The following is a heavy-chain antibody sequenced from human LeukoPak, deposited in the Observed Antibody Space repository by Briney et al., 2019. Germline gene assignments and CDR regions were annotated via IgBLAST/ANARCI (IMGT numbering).Heavy chain of an antibody. CDR1: GFTFSSYA. V-gene: IGHV3-23*01. D-gene: IGHD6-6*01. CDR3: ARDSNAELLLVPEGPIDY. CDR2: ISGSGGST. Sequence: PGGSLRLSCAASGFTFSSYAMSWVRQAPGKGLEWVSAISGSGGSTYYADSVKGRFTISRNNSKNTLYLQMNSLRAEDTAVYYCARDSNAELLLVPEGPIDYWGQGTLVTVSS. J-gene: IGHJ4*02.